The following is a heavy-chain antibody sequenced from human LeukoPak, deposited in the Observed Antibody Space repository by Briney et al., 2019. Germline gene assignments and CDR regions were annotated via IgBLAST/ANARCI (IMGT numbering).Heavy chain of an antibody. CDR2: ISGSGGST. CDR3: AKEITFGGVIVQGFDY. Sequence: GGSLRLSCAASVFTFSSYAMSWVRQAPGKGLEWVSAISGSGGSTYYADSVKGRFTISRDNSKNTLYLQMNSLRAEDTAVYYCAKEITFGGVIVQGFDYWGQGTLVTVSS. CDR1: VFTFSSYA. V-gene: IGHV3-23*01. D-gene: IGHD3-16*02. J-gene: IGHJ4*02.